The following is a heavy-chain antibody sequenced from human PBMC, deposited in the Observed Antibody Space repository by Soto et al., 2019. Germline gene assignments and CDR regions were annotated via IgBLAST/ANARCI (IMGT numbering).Heavy chain of an antibody. Sequence: SETLSLTCTVSGGSIRRYYWSWIRQPPGKGLEWIGHIYYSGSTNYNPSLKSRVTISVDTSKNQFSLKLSSVTAADTAVYYCARVWGYDFDYWGQGTLVTVS. V-gene: IGHV4-59*01. CDR2: IYYSGST. D-gene: IGHD5-18*01. J-gene: IGHJ4*02. CDR3: ARVWGYDFDY. CDR1: GGSIRRYY.